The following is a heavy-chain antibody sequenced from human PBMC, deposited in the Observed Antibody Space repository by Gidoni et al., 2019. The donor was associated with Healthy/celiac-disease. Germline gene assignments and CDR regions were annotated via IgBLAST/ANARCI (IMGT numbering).Heavy chain of an antibody. CDR1: GYTFTSYD. CDR2: MNPNSCTT. Sequence: QVQLVQSGAEVKKPGASVKVSCKAAGYTFTSYDINWGRQATGQGLEWMGWMNPNSCTTGYAQKFQGRVTMPRTTSISTAYMELSSLRSEDTAVYYCARGAPLMVRGVIIYRTVYAFDIWGQGTMVTVSS. D-gene: IGHD3-10*01. V-gene: IGHV1-8*01. J-gene: IGHJ3*02. CDR3: ARGAPLMVRGVIIYRTVYAFDI.